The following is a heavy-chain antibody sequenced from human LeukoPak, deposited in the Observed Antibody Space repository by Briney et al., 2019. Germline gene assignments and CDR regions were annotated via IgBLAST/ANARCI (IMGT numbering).Heavy chain of an antibody. Sequence: SETLSLTCTVSGGSISSYYWSWIRQPPGKGLEWIGYIYYSGSTNYNPSLKSRVTISVDTSKNQFSLKLSSVTAADTAVYYCARHTPPMHSSSWYNPFDYWGQGTLVTVSS. CDR3: ARHTPPMHSSSWYNPFDY. J-gene: IGHJ4*02. V-gene: IGHV4-59*08. D-gene: IGHD6-13*01. CDR1: GGSISSYY. CDR2: IYYSGST.